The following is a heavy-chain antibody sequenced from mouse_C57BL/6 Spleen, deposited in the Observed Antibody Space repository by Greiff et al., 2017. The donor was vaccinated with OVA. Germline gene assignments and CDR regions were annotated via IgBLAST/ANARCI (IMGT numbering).Heavy chain of an antibody. V-gene: IGHV1-78*01. CDR3: CYYGSSYDGGWYFDV. D-gene: IGHD1-1*01. J-gene: IGHJ1*03. CDR1: GYTFTDHT. CDR2: IYPRDGST. Sequence: VQRVESDAELVKPGASVKISCKVSGYTFTDHTIHWMKQRPEQGLEWIGYIYPRDGSTKYNEKFKGKATLTADKSSSTAYMQLNSLTSEDSAVYFCCYYGSSYDGGWYFDVWGTGTTVTVSS.